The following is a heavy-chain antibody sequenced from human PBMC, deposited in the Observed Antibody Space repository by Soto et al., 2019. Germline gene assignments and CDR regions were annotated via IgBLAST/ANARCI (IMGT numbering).Heavy chain of an antibody. CDR1: GYTFTSYD. V-gene: IGHV1-8*01. Sequence: GASVKVSCKASGYTFTSYDINWVRQATGQGLEWMGWMNPNSGNTGYAQKFQGRVTMTRNTSISTAYMELSSLRSEDTAVYYCARGGARVKTIFGVSSSRYGMDVWGQGTTVTVSS. CDR2: MNPNSGNT. CDR3: ARGGARVKTIFGVSSSRYGMDV. D-gene: IGHD3-3*01. J-gene: IGHJ6*02.